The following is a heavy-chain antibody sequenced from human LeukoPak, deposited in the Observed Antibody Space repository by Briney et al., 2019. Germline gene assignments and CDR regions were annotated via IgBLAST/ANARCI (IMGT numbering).Heavy chain of an antibody. J-gene: IGHJ3*02. V-gene: IGHV4-59*01. CDR3: ARSYDSSGYYYVGAFDI. Sequence: SETLSLTCTVSGGSISSYYWSWIRQPPGKGLEWIGYIYYSGSTNYNPSLKSRVTISVDTSKNQFPLKLSSVTAADTAVYYCARSYDSSGYYYVGAFDIWGQGTMVTVSS. CDR1: GGSISSYY. D-gene: IGHD3-22*01. CDR2: IYYSGST.